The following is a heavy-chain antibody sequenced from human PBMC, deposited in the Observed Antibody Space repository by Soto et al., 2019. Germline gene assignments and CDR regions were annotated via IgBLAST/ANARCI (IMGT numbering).Heavy chain of an antibody. CDR1: GFTFSSYG. CDR2: ISYDGSNK. V-gene: IGHV3-30*18. Sequence: QVQLVESGGGVVQPGRSLRLSCAASGFTFSSYGMHWVRQAPGKGLEWVAVISYDGSNKYYADSVKGRFTISRDNSKNTLQLQINRLRAEDTAGYYRAKELTVISSWYLGGYYYGMDVWGQGTTVTVSS. D-gene: IGHD6-13*01. J-gene: IGHJ6*02. CDR3: AKELTVISSWYLGGYYYGMDV.